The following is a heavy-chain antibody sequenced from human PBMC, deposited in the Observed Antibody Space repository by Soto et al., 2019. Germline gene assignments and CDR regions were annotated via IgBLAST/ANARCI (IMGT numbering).Heavy chain of an antibody. J-gene: IGHJ6*02. CDR2: FYHSGST. CDR1: GFTISRGWY. CDR3: ARYTNDHYRRMEV. D-gene: IGHD2-8*01. Sequence: ETLSLTCAGSGFTISRGWYCGWIRQPPGKGLEWIGNFYHSGSTYYSPSPKTRVPISLDMSKNKLSLKLFSVTAADTAVYYCARYTNDHYRRMEVWGPGTTAT. V-gene: IGHV4-38-2*01.